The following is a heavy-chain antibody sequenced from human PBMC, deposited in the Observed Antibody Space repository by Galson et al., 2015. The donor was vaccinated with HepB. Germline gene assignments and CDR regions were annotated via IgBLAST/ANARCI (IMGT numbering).Heavy chain of an antibody. CDR3: ARACGGGSCYSRTPIDY. D-gene: IGHD2-15*01. V-gene: IGHV1-18*04. CDR1: GYTFTSYG. J-gene: IGHJ4*02. Sequence: VKVSCKASGYTFTSYGISWVRQAPGQGLEWMGWISAYNGNTNYAQKLQGRVTMTTDTSTSTAYMELRSLRPDDTAVYYCARACGGGSCYSRTPIDYWGQGTLVTVSS. CDR2: ISAYNGNT.